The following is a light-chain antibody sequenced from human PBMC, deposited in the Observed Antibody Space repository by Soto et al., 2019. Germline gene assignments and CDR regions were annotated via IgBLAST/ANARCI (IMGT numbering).Light chain of an antibody. V-gene: IGKV1-39*01. J-gene: IGKJ3*01. CDR2: AAS. Sequence: DIPMTQSPSSLSASVGDRVTITCRASQSISSYLNWYQQKPGKAPKLLIYAASILQSGVPSRFSGSGSGTDFTLTISSLQPEDFATYYCQQSYSTPFTFGPGTKVDIK. CDR3: QQSYSTPFT. CDR1: QSISSY.